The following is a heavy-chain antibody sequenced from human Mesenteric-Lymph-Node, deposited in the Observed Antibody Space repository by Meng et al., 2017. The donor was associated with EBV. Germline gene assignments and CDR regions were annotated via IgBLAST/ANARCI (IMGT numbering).Heavy chain of an antibody. CDR3: ARFGAILRGFDY. J-gene: IGHJ4*02. D-gene: IGHD3-10*01. CDR1: GGSFSGYY. V-gene: IGHV4-34*01. CDR2: INHSGST. Sequence: QVTLQQGGAGLLKPSETLSLTCAVYGGSFSGYYWSWIRQPPGKGLEWIGEINHSGSTNYNPSLKSRVTISVDTSKNQFSLKLSSVTAADTAVYYCARFGAILRGFDYWGQGTLVTVSS.